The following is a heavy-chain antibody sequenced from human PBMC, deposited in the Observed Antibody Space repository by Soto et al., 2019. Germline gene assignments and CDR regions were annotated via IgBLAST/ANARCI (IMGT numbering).Heavy chain of an antibody. CDR3: ARNKGYCESSSCYGMDV. CDR1: GYSFTTYW. V-gene: IGHV5-51*01. D-gene: IGHD2-15*01. J-gene: IGHJ6*02. CDR2: IYPGDSDT. Sequence: GESLKISCKGSGYSFTTYWIVWVRQMPGKGLEWMGAIYPGDSDTRYSPSFEGQVTISADKSISTAYLQWNSLKASDTAMYFCARNKGYCESSSCYGMDVWGQGATVTVSS.